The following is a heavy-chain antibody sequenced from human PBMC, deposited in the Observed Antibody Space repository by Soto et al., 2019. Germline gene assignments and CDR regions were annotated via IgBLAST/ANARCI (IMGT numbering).Heavy chain of an antibody. CDR3: AITYSSGWRNYYYYGMDV. Sequence: SVKVSCKASGGTFSSYAISWVRQAPGQGLEWMGGIIPIFGTANYAQKFQGRATITADESTSTAYMELSSLRSEDTAVYYCAITYSSGWRNYYYYGMDVWGQGTTVTVSS. CDR2: IIPIFGTA. V-gene: IGHV1-69*13. D-gene: IGHD6-19*01. CDR1: GGTFSSYA. J-gene: IGHJ6*02.